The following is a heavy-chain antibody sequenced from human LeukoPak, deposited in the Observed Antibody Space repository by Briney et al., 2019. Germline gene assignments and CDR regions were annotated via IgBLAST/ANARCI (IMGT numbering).Heavy chain of an antibody. V-gene: IGHV4-34*01. CDR3: AGRTYYDFWSGYLGEYYFDY. CDR1: GGSFSGYY. J-gene: IGHJ4*02. Sequence: SETLSLTCAVYGGSFSGYYWSWIRQPPGKGLEGIGEINHSGSTNYNPSLKSRVTISVDTSKNQFSLKLSSVTAADTAVYYCAGRTYYDFWSGYLGEYYFDYWGQGTLVTVSS. CDR2: INHSGST. D-gene: IGHD3-3*01.